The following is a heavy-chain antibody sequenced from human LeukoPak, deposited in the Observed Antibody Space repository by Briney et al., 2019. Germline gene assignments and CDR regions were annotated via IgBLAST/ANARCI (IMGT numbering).Heavy chain of an antibody. J-gene: IGHJ4*02. Sequence: PGGSLRLSCAASGFTFSSYWMHWVRQAPGKGLVWVSRINSDGSSTSYADSVKGRFTISRDNSKNTLYLQMNSLRAEDTAVYYCMFVEMATMTGEYFDYWGQGTLVTVSS. V-gene: IGHV3-74*01. CDR3: MFVEMATMTGEYFDY. CDR2: INSDGSST. CDR1: GFTFSSYW. D-gene: IGHD5-24*01.